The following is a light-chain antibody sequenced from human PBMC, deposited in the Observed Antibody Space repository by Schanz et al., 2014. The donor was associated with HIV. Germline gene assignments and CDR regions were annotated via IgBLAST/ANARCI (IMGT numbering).Light chain of an antibody. J-gene: IGKJ2*02. CDR3: QQSYSTPGT. CDR1: QDITYS. CDR2: AAS. Sequence: AIQMAQSPSSLSASVGDRVTITCRASQDITYSLHWYQHKPGKAPELLIYAASSLQSGVPSRFSGSGSGTDFTLTISSLQPEDFATYYCQQSYSTPGTFGQGTKLEIK. V-gene: IGKV1-6*01.